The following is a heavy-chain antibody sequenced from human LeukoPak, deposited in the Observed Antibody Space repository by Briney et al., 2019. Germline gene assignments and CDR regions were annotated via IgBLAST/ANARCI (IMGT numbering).Heavy chain of an antibody. Sequence: PGGSLRLSCAASGFIFSSYSMNWVRQAPGKGLEWVSSISSSSIYIYYADSVKGRFTISRDNAKNSLYLQMNSLRAEDTAVYYCARVETAGTFSFDYWGQGTLVTVSS. D-gene: IGHD6-13*01. V-gene: IGHV3-21*01. CDR2: ISSSSIYI. CDR3: ARVETAGTFSFDY. J-gene: IGHJ4*02. CDR1: GFIFSSYS.